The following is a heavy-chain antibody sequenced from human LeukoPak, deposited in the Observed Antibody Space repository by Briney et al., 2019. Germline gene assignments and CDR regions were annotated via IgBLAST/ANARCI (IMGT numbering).Heavy chain of an antibody. CDR2: ISSSGETI. CDR3: ARDGDFLTAYTSEIDY. Sequence: GGSLRLSCAASGFTFSTYSMNWVRQAPGKGLEWVSYISSSGETIYYADSVKGRFTISRDNAKNSLYLQMNSLRAEDTAVYYCARDGDFLTAYTSEIDYWGQGTLVTVSS. V-gene: IGHV3-48*01. CDR1: GFTFSTYS. J-gene: IGHJ4*02. D-gene: IGHD3-9*01.